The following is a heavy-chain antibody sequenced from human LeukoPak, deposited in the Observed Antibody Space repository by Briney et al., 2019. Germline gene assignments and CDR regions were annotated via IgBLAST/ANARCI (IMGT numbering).Heavy chain of an antibody. CDR1: GGTFSSYA. D-gene: IGHD2-8*01. CDR2: IIPIFGTA. J-gene: IGHJ5*02. V-gene: IGHV1-69*13. Sequence: ASVKVSCKASGGTFSSYAISWVRQAPGQGLEWMGGIIPIFGTANYAQKFQGRVTITADESTSTAYMELRSLRSDDTAVYYCARDGGYCTNGVCFHNWFDPWGQGTLVTVSS. CDR3: ARDGGYCTNGVCFHNWFDP.